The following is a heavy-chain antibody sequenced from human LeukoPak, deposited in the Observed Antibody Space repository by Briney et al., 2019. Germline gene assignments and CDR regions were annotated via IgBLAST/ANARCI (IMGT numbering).Heavy chain of an antibody. V-gene: IGHV1-18*01. CDR2: ISTHNGYT. Sequence: GASVKVSCKASGYTFISYGISWVRQAPGQGLEWMGWISTHNGYTKYAQKFQGRVTMTTDTSMSTAYMELSRLRSDDTAVYCCARASVLAAGSDYWGQGTLVTVSS. CDR1: GYTFISYG. CDR3: ARASVLAAGSDY. J-gene: IGHJ4*02. D-gene: IGHD6-13*01.